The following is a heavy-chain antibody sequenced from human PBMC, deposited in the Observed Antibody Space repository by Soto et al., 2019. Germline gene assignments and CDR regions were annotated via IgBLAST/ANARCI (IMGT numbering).Heavy chain of an antibody. CDR1: GFTFSSYS. CDR3: ARDLEASIEGALYYSDSMDV. J-gene: IGHJ6*02. Sequence: EVQLVESGGGLVKPGGSLRLSCAASGFTFSSYSMNWVRQAPGKGLEWVSSISSSSSYIYYADSVKGRFTISRDNAKNSLYLQMNSLRAEDTAVYYCARDLEASIEGALYYSDSMDVWGQGSMVTVSS. CDR2: ISSSSSYI. V-gene: IGHV3-21*01. D-gene: IGHD1-26*01.